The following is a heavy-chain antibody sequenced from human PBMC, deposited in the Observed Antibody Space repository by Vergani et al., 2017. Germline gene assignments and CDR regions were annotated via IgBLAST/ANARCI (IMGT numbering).Heavy chain of an antibody. CDR1: GFTVSSNY. D-gene: IGHD5-12*01. J-gene: IGHJ3*02. CDR2: IYSGGST. CDR3: VKIVSEYDYPWAFDI. Sequence: EVQLVETGGGLIQPGGSLRLSCAASGFTVSSNYMSWVRQAPGKGLEWVSVIYSGGSTYYADSVKGRFTISRDNSKNTLYLQMSSLRAEDTAVYYCVKIVSEYDYPWAFDIWGQGTMVTVSS. V-gene: IGHV3-53*05.